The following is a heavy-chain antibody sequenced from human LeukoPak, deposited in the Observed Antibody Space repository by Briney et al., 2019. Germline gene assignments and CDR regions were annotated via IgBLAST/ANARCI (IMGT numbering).Heavy chain of an antibody. D-gene: IGHD2-8*01. CDR2: ASHTGTT. CDR3: ARVSGVLMMYAPRLLPDL. J-gene: IGHJ5*02. V-gene: IGHV4-38-2*01. CDR1: GFSISTNF. Sequence: SETLSLTCVVSGFSISTNFWGWIRQSPGKGLEWIGCASHTGTTYYNPSLKSRVTISIDMSKNHFSLNVTSVTATDTAVYYCARVSGVLMMYAPRLLPDLWGQGTRVTVSS.